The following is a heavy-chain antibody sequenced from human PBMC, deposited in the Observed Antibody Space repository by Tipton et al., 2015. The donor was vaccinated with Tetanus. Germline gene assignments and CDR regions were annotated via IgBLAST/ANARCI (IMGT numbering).Heavy chain of an antibody. CDR1: GFTFSDYY. CDR3: ARANGDYINPRGNWFDP. D-gene: IGHD4-17*01. CDR2: ISSSGSTI. V-gene: IGHV3-11*01. Sequence: SGFTFSDYYMSWIRQAPGQGLEWVSCISSSGSTIYYADSVKGRFTISRDNAKNSLYLQMNSLRAEDTAVYYCARANGDYINPRGNWFDPWGQGTLVTVSS. J-gene: IGHJ5*02.